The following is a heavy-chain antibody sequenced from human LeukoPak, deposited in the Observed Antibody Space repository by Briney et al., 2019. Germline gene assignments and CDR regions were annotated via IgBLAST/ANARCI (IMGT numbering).Heavy chain of an antibody. D-gene: IGHD4-17*01. CDR2: IYHSGST. CDR1: GYSISSGYY. V-gene: IGHV4-38-2*02. CDR3: ASIRPRYYGAFDI. Sequence: SETLSLTCTVSGYSISSGYYWGWIRQPPGKRLEWIGSIYHSGSTYYNPSLKSRVTISVDTSKNQFSLKLSSVTAADTAVYYCASIRPRYYGAFDIWGQGTMVTVSS. J-gene: IGHJ3*02.